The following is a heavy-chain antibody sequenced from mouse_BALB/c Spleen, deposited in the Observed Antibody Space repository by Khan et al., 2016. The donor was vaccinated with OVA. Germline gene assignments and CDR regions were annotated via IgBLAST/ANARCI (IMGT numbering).Heavy chain of an antibody. Sequence: EVQLQESGPSLVQPSQTLSLTCSVTGDSISSGYWSWIRKFPGNKLEYMGYMISSGYTYYNPSLKSRISITRHTSKNQYYLQLNSVTTEDTATYYCARSSYRYAFAYWSQGTLVTVSA. CDR2: MISSGYT. J-gene: IGHJ3*01. V-gene: IGHV3-8*02. CDR3: ARSSYRYAFAY. CDR1: GDSISSGY. D-gene: IGHD2-14*01.